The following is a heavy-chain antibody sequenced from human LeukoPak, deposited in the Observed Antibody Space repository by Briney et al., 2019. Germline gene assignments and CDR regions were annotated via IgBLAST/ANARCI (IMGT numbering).Heavy chain of an antibody. Sequence: PGGSLRLSCAASGFTFSSYSMNWVRQAPGKGLEWVSSISSSSYIYYADSVKGRFTISRDNAKNSLYLQMNSLRAGDTAVYYCARDGLYSSGWYEGDAFDIWGQGSMVTVSS. CDR2: ISSSSYI. CDR3: ARDGLYSSGWYEGDAFDI. CDR1: GFTFSSYS. J-gene: IGHJ3*02. D-gene: IGHD6-19*01. V-gene: IGHV3-21*01.